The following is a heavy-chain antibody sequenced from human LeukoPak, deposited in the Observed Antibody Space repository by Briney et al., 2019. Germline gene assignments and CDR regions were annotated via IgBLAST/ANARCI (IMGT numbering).Heavy chain of an antibody. CDR2: ISSNGGST. V-gene: IGHV3-64*01. D-gene: IGHD6-19*01. J-gene: IGHJ5*02. Sequence: GGSLRLSCAASGFTFSSYAMHWVRQAPGKGLEYVSAISSNGGSTYYANSVKGRFTISRDNSKNTLYLQMGSLRAEDMAVYYCARDADIAVAGTYNWFDPWGQGTLVTVSS. CDR1: GFTFSSYA. CDR3: ARDADIAVAGTYNWFDP.